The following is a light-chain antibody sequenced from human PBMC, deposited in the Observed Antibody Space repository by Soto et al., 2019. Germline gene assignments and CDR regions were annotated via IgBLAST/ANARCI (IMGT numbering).Light chain of an antibody. CDR2: WAS. Sequence: DIVMTQSPDSLAVSLGERATINCKSSQSVLYSSNNTNYLAWYQQKPGQPPKLLIYWASTRESGVPDRFSGSGSGTDFTLTISILQAEDVAVYYCQQDYSTPWTFGQGTKVEIK. J-gene: IGKJ1*01. V-gene: IGKV4-1*01. CDR3: QQDYSTPWT. CDR1: QSVLYSSNNTNY.